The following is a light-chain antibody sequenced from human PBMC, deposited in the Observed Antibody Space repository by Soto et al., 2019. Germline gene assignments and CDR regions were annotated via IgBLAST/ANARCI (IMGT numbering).Light chain of an antibody. V-gene: IGKV1-5*03. J-gene: IGKJ5*01. CDR3: QQYTSSLNT. CDR1: QSISSW. CDR2: KAS. Sequence: DIQMTQSPSTLSASVGDRVTITCRASQSISSWLAWYQQKPGRAPKLLIFKASSLESGVPSRFSGSGFGTDFTLTISRLEPEDFAVYYCQQYTSSLNTFGQGTRLEIK.